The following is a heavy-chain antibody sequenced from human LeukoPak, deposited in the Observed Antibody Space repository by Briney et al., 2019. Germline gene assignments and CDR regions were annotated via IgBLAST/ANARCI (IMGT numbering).Heavy chain of an antibody. J-gene: IGHJ3*02. D-gene: IGHD3-3*01. V-gene: IGHV4-39*01. Sequence: SSETLSLTCTVSGGSISCSSYYWGWIRQPPGKGLEWIGSIYYSGSTYYNPSLKSRVTISVDTSKNQFSLKLSSVTAADTAVYYCASPSSYDFPDIWGQGTMVTVSS. CDR2: IYYSGST. CDR1: GGSISCSSYY. CDR3: ASPSSYDFPDI.